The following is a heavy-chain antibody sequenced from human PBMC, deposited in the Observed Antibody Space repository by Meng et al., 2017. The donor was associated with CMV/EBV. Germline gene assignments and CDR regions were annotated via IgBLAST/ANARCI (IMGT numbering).Heavy chain of an antibody. CDR3: AKDESNGYTDY. Sequence: AGPASGYTFSGYFLHWVRQAPGQRLGWMGWINPDNRDTKYAERFQGRVTMTRDTSTNTVYMELDSLRFVDTAIYYCAKDESNGYTDYWGPGTLVTVSS. CDR2: INPDNRDT. CDR1: GYTFSGYF. D-gene: IGHD5-18*01. V-gene: IGHV1-2*02. J-gene: IGHJ4*02.